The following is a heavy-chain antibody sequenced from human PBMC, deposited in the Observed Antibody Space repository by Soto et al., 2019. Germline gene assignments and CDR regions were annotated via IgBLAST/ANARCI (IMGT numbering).Heavy chain of an antibody. J-gene: IGHJ6*02. CDR1: GYTFTTYG. Sequence: QVQLVQSGPEVKKPGASVKVSCKAAGYTFTTYGINWVRQAPGQGLEWMGWISPYNGDTNYAQNLQGRVTMTIDTSTRTAYMELRSLRSDDTAVYYCAREVGHMDVWGQGTTVTVSS. V-gene: IGHV1-18*04. CDR3: AREVGHMDV. CDR2: ISPYNGDT. D-gene: IGHD1-26*01.